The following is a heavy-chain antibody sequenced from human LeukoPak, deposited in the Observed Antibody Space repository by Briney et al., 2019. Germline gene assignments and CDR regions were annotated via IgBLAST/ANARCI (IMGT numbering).Heavy chain of an antibody. CDR1: GFTFSTYA. Sequence: GGSPPTSFAAPGFTFSTYAMHWVRQAPGKGLEYVSAISSYGGSTYYANSVKGRFTISRDNSKNTLFLQMGSLRAEDMAVYYCARATKGEPLPYFDYWGPGTLVTVSS. CDR2: ISSYGGST. D-gene: IGHD1-14*01. J-gene: IGHJ4*02. V-gene: IGHV3-64*01. CDR3: ARATKGEPLPYFDY.